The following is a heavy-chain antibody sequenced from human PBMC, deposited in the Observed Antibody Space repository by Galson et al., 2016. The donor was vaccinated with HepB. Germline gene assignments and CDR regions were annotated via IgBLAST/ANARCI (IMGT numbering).Heavy chain of an antibody. CDR3: AKDQGGLRFYDYLTYTPLDY. CDR2: IWYDGSYR. D-gene: IGHD3-9*01. J-gene: IGHJ4*02. CDR1: GFSFNNYG. Sequence: SLRLSCAASGFSFNNYGMHWVRQAPGKGLEWVAVIWYDGSYRYHSDSVKGRFSISRDTSTNTLYLQMNSLRTEDTAVYYCAKDQGGLRFYDYLTYTPLDYWGQGTLVTVSS. V-gene: IGHV3-33*06.